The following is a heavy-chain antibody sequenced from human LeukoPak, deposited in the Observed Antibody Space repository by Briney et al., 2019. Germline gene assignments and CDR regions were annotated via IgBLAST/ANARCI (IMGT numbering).Heavy chain of an antibody. CDR3: ARAKGLFDH. J-gene: IGHJ4*02. CDR2: INPSGGST. Sequence: ASVKVSCKASGYTFAIYYIHWVRQAPGQGLEWMGIINPSGGSTSYTRKFQGRLTMTRDTFTSTVYMELSSLRSEDTAVYYCARAKGLFDHWGQGTLVTVSS. V-gene: IGHV1-46*01. CDR1: GYTFAIYY.